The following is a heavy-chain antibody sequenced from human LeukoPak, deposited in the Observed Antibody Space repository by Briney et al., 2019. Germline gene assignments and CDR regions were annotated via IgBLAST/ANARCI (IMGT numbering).Heavy chain of an antibody. Sequence: SQTLSLTCTVSGGSISSGDYYWSWIRQPPGKGLEWIGYIYYSGSTYYNPSLKSRVTISVDTSKNQFSLKLSSVTAADTAAYYCARGGQQLVYFDYWGQGTLVTVSS. J-gene: IGHJ4*02. D-gene: IGHD6-13*01. CDR2: IYYSGST. V-gene: IGHV4-30-4*01. CDR1: GGSISSGDYY. CDR3: ARGGQQLVYFDY.